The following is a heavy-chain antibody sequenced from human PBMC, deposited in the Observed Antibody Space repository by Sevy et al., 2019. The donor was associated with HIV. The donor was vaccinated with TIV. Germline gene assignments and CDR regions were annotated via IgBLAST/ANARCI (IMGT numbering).Heavy chain of an antibody. CDR3: ARENIAVAGIGYYFDH. Sequence: GGSLRLSCVASGFTFSTYGMHWVRQAPGKGLEWVAVIWYDGGNKEYVDSVKGRFTIYGENSKDTLYLQMNSLRAEDTAGYYCARENIAVAGIGYYFDHCGQVPLVTVSS. J-gene: IGHJ4*02. D-gene: IGHD6-19*01. CDR1: GFTFSTYG. V-gene: IGHV3-33*01. CDR2: IWYDGGNK.